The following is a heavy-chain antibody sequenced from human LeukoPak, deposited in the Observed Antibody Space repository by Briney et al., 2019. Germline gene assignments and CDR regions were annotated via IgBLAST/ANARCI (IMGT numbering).Heavy chain of an antibody. CDR3: ARVTTIFGVVTDNFDY. J-gene: IGHJ4*02. CDR2: IYTSGST. CDR1: GGSINSGSYY. Sequence: SETLSLTCTVSGGSINSGSYYWSWIRQPAGKGLEWIGRIYTSGSTNYNPSLKSRVTISVDTSKNQFSLKLSSVTAADTAVYYCARVTTIFGVVTDNFDYWGQGTLVTVSS. V-gene: IGHV4-61*02. D-gene: IGHD3-3*01.